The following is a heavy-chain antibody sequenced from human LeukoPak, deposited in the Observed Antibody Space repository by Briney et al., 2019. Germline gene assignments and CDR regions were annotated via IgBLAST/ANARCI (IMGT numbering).Heavy chain of an antibody. CDR1: GFTFSSYS. V-gene: IGHV3-21*01. J-gene: IGHJ4*02. CDR3: ARDGFAAYFDY. D-gene: IGHD2-2*03. CDR2: ISSSSSYI. Sequence: GGSLRLSRAASGFTFSSYSMNWVRQAPGKGLEWVSSISSSSSYIYYADSVKGRFTISRDNAKNPLYLQMNSLRAEDTAVYYCARDGFAAYFDYWGQGTLVTVSS.